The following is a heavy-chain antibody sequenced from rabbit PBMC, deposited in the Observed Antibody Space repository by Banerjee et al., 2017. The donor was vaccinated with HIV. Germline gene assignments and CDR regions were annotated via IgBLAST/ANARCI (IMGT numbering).Heavy chain of an antibody. D-gene: IGHD4-1*01. Sequence: QEQLVESGGGLVQPEGSLTLTCKASGFDFSSNAMCWVRQAPGKGPEWIGCIYTDDGSTYYASWVNGRFTISRSTSLNTVTLQMTSLTAADTATYFCARDLAGVVGWNFGLWGQGTLVTVS. CDR3: ARDLAGVVGWNFGL. CDR2: IYTDDGST. CDR1: GFDFSSNA. J-gene: IGHJ3*01. V-gene: IGHV1S47*01.